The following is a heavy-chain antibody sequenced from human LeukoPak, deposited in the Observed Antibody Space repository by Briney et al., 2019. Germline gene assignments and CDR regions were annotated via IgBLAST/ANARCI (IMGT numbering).Heavy chain of an antibody. J-gene: IGHJ4*02. CDR2: IKMKTDGGTT. V-gene: IGHV3-15*01. Sequence: HIKMKTDGGTTDYAAPVKGRFTISRDDSKDTLYLQMNSLKAEDTAVYYCTTDFMTGGMDYWGQGTLVTVSS. CDR3: TTDFMTGGMDY. D-gene: IGHD1-14*01.